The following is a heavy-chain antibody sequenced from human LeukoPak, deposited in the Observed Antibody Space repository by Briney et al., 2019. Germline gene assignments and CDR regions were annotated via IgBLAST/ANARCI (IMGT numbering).Heavy chain of an antibody. Sequence: PGESLTISCTGSGYTFTSYWIGWVRQMPGKGLEWMGIIYPGDSDTRYSPSFQGKVTISADKSISTAYLQWSSLKASDTAMYYCARLSGGYCTNGVCYGLIAWYWGQGTLVTVSS. V-gene: IGHV5-51*03. J-gene: IGHJ4*02. D-gene: IGHD2-8*01. CDR1: GYTFTSYW. CDR2: IYPGDSDT. CDR3: ARLSGGYCTNGVCYGLIAWY.